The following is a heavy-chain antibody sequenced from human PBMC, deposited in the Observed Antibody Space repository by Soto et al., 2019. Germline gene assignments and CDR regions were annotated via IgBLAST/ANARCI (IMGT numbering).Heavy chain of an antibody. J-gene: IGHJ5*02. CDR1: GVSISGGGYY. D-gene: IGHD2-15*01. CDR2: IYYSGST. CDR3: ARGGGLSPVVAP. Sequence: SETLSLNCTVSGVSISGGGYYWSWIRQHPGKGLEWIGYIYYSGSTYYNPSLKSRVTISVDTSRNQFSLKLSSVSGADTAVYYCARGGGLSPVVAPWGDGTLVTDSS. V-gene: IGHV4-31*03.